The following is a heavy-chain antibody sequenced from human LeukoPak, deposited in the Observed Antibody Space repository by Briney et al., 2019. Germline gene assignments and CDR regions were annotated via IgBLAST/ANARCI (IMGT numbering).Heavy chain of an antibody. CDR2: IYWDDDK. J-gene: IGHJ5*02. V-gene: IGHV2-5*02. Sequence: ESGPTLVKPTQTLTLTCTFSGFSLSTSGVGVGWIRQPPGKALEWLALIYWDDDKLYSPSLQNRLTITKDTSRNQVVLTMTNMDPVDTATYFCAQERPIEIAGPHRAFDPWGQGTLVTVSS. CDR1: GFSLSTSGVG. D-gene: IGHD6-13*01. CDR3: AQERPIEIAGPHRAFDP.